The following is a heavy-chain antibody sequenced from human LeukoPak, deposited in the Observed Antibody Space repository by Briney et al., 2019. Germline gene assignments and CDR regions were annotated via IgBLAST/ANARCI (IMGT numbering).Heavy chain of an antibody. J-gene: IGHJ4*02. V-gene: IGHV4-39*01. Sequence: PSETLSLTCTVSGGSISSSSYYWGWIRQPPGKGLELIGSIYYSGSTYYNPSLKSRVTISVDTSKNQFSLKLSSVTAADTAVYYCARLGIAAAGMRNFDYWGQGTLVTVSS. CDR1: GGSISSSSYY. CDR3: ARLGIAAAGMRNFDY. CDR2: IYYSGST. D-gene: IGHD6-13*01.